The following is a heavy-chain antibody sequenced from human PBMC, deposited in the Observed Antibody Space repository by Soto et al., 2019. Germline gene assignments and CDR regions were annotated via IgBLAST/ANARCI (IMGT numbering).Heavy chain of an antibody. D-gene: IGHD3-3*01. J-gene: IGHJ6*02. V-gene: IGHV4-39*01. CDR3: ARSLRCLEWLYYYYGMDV. Sequence: PSETLSLTSTVSGGSISSSSYYWGWIRQPPGKGLEWIGRIYYSGSTYYNPSLKSRVTISVDTSKNQFSLKLSSVTAADTAVYYCARSLRCLEWLYYYYGMDVWGQATTVNVCS. CDR2: IYYSGST. CDR1: GGSISSSSYY.